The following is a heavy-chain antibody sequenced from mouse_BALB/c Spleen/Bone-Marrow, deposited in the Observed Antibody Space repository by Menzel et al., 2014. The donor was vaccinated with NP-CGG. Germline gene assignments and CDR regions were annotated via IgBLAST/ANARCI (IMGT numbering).Heavy chain of an antibody. CDR3: ARYYYGSSLFAF. Sequence: EVKLMESGAELVKPGASVKLSCTASGFNIKDTYMYWVKQRPEQGLEWIGRIDPANGNTKHDPKFQDKATITADTSSNTAYLQLSSLTSQDTAVYYCARYYYGSSLFAFSGHGTLVAVSA. D-gene: IGHD1-1*01. CDR2: IDPANGNT. CDR1: GFNIKDTY. V-gene: IGHV14-3*02. J-gene: IGHJ3*01.